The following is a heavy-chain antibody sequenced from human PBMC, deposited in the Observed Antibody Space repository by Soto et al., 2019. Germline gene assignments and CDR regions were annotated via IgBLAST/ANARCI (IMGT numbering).Heavy chain of an antibody. J-gene: IGHJ4*02. CDR3: ARGRDIMVRGPYFY. Sequence: GASVKVSCKASGYTFTSCDINWVRQATGQGLEWMGWMNPNSGNTGYAQKFQGRVTMTRNTSISTAYMELSSLRSEDTAVYYCARGRDIMVRGPYFYWGQGTLVTVSS. V-gene: IGHV1-8*01. CDR1: GYTFTSCD. D-gene: IGHD3-10*01. CDR2: MNPNSGNT.